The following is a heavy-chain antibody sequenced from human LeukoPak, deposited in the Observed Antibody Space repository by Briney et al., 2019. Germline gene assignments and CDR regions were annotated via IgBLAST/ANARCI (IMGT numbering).Heavy chain of an antibody. D-gene: IGHD3-10*01. J-gene: IGHJ4*02. CDR2: IYHSGST. V-gene: IGHV4-38-2*01. CDR3: ARHSDVWFGELLANFDY. CDR1: GYSISSGYY. Sequence: PSETLSLTCAVSGYSISSGYYWGWIRQPPGKGLEWIGSIYHSGSTYSNPSLKSRATISVDTSKNQFSLKLSSVTAADTAVYYCARHSDVWFGELLANFDYWGQGTLVTVSS.